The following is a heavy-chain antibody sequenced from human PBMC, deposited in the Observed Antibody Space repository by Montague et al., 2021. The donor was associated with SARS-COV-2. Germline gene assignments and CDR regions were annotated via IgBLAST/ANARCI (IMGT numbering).Heavy chain of an antibody. CDR3: ARETYTSGWFKQFDY. CDR1: GGSISSSNYY. D-gene: IGHD6-19*01. V-gene: IGHV4-39*01. CDR2: IYYSGTI. J-gene: IGHJ4*02. Sequence: SETLSLTCTVSGGSISSSNYYWGWIRQPPGKGLEWIGSIYYSGTIYYNPSLQSRVTISVDTSKKQFSLKLSSVTAADTAVYYCARETYTSGWFKQFDYWGQGTLVTVS.